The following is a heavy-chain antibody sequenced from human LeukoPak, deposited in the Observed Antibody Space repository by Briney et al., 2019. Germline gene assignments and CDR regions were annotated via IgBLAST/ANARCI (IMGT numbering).Heavy chain of an antibody. J-gene: IGHJ4*02. Sequence: SVKVSCKASGGTFSSYAISWVRQAPGQGLEWMGGIIPIFGTANYAQKFQGRVTITADESASTAYMELSSLRSDDTAVYYCARGSPPRRNYDSRGYYSYYFDYWGQGTLVTVSS. V-gene: IGHV1-69*13. CDR3: ARGSPPRRNYDSRGYYSYYFDY. CDR1: GGTFSSYA. CDR2: IIPIFGTA. D-gene: IGHD3-22*01.